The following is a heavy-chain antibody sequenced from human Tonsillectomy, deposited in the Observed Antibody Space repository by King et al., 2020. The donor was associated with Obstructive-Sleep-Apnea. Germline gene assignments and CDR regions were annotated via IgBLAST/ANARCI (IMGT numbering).Heavy chain of an antibody. CDR1: GFTFDDYA. CDR3: AKVGSKESFGPNYFDY. Sequence: VQLVESGGGLVQPGRSLRLSCAASGFTFDDYAMHWVRPAPGKGLEWVSGIGWNSDSIAYADSVKGRFTISRDNAKNSLYLQMNSLRAEDTALYYCAKVGSKESFGPNYFDYWGQGTLVTVSS. J-gene: IGHJ4*02. D-gene: IGHD3-10*01. V-gene: IGHV3-9*01. CDR2: IGWNSDSI.